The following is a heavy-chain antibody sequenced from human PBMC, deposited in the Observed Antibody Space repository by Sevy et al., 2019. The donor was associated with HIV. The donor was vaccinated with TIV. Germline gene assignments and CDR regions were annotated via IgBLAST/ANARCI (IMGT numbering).Heavy chain of an antibody. J-gene: IGHJ4*02. CDR3: AREGWGGAARPNYFDY. D-gene: IGHD6-6*01. CDR1: GFTFSDYS. V-gene: IGHV3-21*01. Sequence: LSLTCAASGFTFSDYSMNWVRKAPGKGLEWVSIISSSSSYIYYADSMKGRFTISRDNAKNSLYLQMNSLRVEDTAVYYCAREGWGGAARPNYFDYWGQGTLVTVSS. CDR2: ISSSSSYI.